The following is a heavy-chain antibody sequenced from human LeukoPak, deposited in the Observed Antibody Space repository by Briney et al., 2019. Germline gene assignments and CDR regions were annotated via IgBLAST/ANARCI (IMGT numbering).Heavy chain of an antibody. D-gene: IGHD1-26*01. CDR1: GGSISSSSCY. CDR2: IDYRGNA. V-gene: IGHV4-39*07. CDR3: TKDGTSH. J-gene: IGHJ1*01. Sequence: SETLFITCTVSGGSISSSSCYWSWVRQSPGEGLQWMGTIDYRGNASYSPSLKSRLTIAIDTSKNQFSLKLNSVTAADSAIYYCTKDGTSHWGQGTMVIVSS.